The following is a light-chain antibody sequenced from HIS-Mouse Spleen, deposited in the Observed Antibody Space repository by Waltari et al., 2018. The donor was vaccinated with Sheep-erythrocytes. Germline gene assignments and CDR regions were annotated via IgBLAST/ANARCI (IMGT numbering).Light chain of an antibody. CDR2: DFS. J-gene: IGLJ1*01. Sequence: QSALTQPRSVSGAPGQSVTISCTGTSSDVGGYNYVPLYQQHPGKSPNLMIYDFSKRPSGVPDSFSGSKSGNTASLTISGLQAEDEADYYCCSYAGSYNHVFATGTKVTVL. CDR1: SSDVGGYNY. CDR3: CSYAGSYNHV. V-gene: IGLV2-11*02.